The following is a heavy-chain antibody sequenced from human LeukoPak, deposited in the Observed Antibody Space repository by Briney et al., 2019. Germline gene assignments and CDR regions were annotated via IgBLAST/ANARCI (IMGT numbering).Heavy chain of an antibody. CDR2: IYYRGST. D-gene: IGHD3-3*01. Sequence: PSETLSLTCTVSGGSISNYYWSWIRQPPGKGLEWIGYIYYRGSTNYNPSLKSRVTISVGTSKNQFSLKVNSVTAADTAVYYCARFGTTFDPYYFDYWGQGTLVTVSS. CDR3: ARFGTTFDPYYFDY. CDR1: GGSISNYY. V-gene: IGHV4-59*08. J-gene: IGHJ4*02.